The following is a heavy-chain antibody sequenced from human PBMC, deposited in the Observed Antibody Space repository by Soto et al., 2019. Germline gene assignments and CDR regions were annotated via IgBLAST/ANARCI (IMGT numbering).Heavy chain of an antibody. CDR2: INQDGSEK. Sequence: PGGSLRLSCAASGFTFRSYWVNWVRQAPGKGLQWVANINQDGSEKYYVDSVKGRFTISRDNAKNSLYLQMNSLRAEDTAVYYCARGSTYEFWSGYIYYGMDVWGQGTTVTVS. J-gene: IGHJ6*02. CDR1: GFTFRSYW. V-gene: IGHV3-7*03. D-gene: IGHD3-3*01. CDR3: ARGSTYEFWSGYIYYGMDV.